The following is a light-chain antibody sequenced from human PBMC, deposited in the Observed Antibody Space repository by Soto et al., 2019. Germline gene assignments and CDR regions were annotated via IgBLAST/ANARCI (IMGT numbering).Light chain of an antibody. CDR1: QSVSSSY. CDR2: GAS. J-gene: IGKJ5*01. V-gene: IGKV3-20*01. CDR3: QQYGSSPYT. Sequence: IVVTQSPGTLSLSQGERATLSCRASQSVSSSYLAWYQQKPGQAPRLLIYGASSRATGIPDRFSGSGSGTDFTLTISRLEPEDFAVYYCQQYGSSPYTFGQGTRLEIK.